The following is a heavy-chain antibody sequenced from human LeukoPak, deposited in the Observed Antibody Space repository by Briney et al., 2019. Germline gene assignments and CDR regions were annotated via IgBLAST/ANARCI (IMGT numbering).Heavy chain of an antibody. Sequence: PSETLSLTCAVYGGSFSGYYWSWIRQPPGKGLEWIGEINHSGSTNYNPSLKSRVTISVDTSKNQFSLKLSSVTAADTAVYYCARVYCSGGSCYFRRTSAFDIWGQGTMVTVSS. CDR1: GGSFSGYY. D-gene: IGHD2-15*01. CDR2: INHSGST. CDR3: ARVYCSGGSCYFRRTSAFDI. V-gene: IGHV4-34*01. J-gene: IGHJ3*02.